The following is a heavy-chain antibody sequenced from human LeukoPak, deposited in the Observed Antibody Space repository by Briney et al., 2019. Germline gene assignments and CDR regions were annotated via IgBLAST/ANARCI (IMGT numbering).Heavy chain of an antibody. J-gene: IGHJ4*02. CDR1: GGSISPYY. Sequence: SSETLSLTCTVSGGSISPYYWTWIRQPPGKGLEWIGYIYYSGSTNYNPSLTSRVTMSVDTSKSQFSLRLSSVIAADTAVYYCARAPGIMSGNWRFDYWGQGTLVTVSS. D-gene: IGHD3-16*01. CDR3: ARAPGIMSGNWRFDY. CDR2: IYYSGST. V-gene: IGHV4-59*12.